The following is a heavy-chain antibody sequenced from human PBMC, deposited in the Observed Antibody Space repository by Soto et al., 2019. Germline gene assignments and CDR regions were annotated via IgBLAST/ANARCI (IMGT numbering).Heavy chain of an antibody. Sequence: PSETLSLTXTLPDGSINSAGYYWSCLCPHPEQGREWVRNLYYTGSSHYNPCLKSRVTISIDTSKNHFSRNLSSVTAADTAVYYCARVQTFFGIITVFDHWGQGTLVTVS. D-gene: IGHD3-3*01. V-gene: IGHV4-31*02. CDR1: DGSINSAGYY. CDR2: LYYTGSS. CDR3: ARVQTFFGIITVFDH. J-gene: IGHJ4*02.